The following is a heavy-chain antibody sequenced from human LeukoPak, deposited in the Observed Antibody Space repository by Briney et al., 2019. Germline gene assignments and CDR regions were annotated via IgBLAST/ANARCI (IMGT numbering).Heavy chain of an antibody. Sequence: PGGSLRLPCAASGYTFSSYAMSWVRQAPGKGLEWVSAISGSGGSTYYADSVKGRFTISRDNSKNTLYLQMNSLRAEDTAVYYCAKNPGTMVRGVIRDYWGQGTLVTVSS. V-gene: IGHV3-23*01. J-gene: IGHJ4*02. D-gene: IGHD3-10*01. CDR2: ISGSGGST. CDR3: AKNPGTMVRGVIRDY. CDR1: GYTFSSYA.